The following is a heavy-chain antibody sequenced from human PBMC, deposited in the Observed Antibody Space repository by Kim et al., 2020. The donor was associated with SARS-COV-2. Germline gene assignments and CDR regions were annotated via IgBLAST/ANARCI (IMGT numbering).Heavy chain of an antibody. J-gene: IGHJ4*02. D-gene: IGHD6-19*01. CDR2: INGSGGNT. CDR3: AKAADGSGWYIFDH. V-gene: IGHV3-23*01. CDR1: GISFRSYA. Sequence: GGSLRLSCAASGISFRSYAMSWVRQAPGKGLEWVSAINGSGGNTYYADSVKGRFTISRHNSKNTLYLQMNSLRAEDTAAYYCAKAADGSGWYIFDHWGQGTPVTVSS.